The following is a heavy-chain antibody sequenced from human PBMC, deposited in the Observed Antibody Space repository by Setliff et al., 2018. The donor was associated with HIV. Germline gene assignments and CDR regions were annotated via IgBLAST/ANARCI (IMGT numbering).Heavy chain of an antibody. CDR2: LNSGGST. Sequence: PGGSLRLSCAASGFSFSTYWMSWVRQAPGKGLEWVSVLNSGGSTYHADTVKGRFTIYRDNSKNKLDLKMNSLRAEDTVVDYCARERIRGTFDIWGQGTKVTV. D-gene: IGHD1-26*01. V-gene: IGHV3-66*02. CDR1: GFSFSTYW. CDR3: ARERIRGTFDI. J-gene: IGHJ3*02.